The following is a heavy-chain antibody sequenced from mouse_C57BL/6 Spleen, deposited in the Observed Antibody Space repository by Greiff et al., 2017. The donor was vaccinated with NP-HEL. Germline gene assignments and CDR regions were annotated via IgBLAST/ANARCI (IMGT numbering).Heavy chain of an antibody. J-gene: IGHJ4*01. CDR2: IDPSDSYT. V-gene: IGHV1-50*01. CDR3: ARRGYGKGAMDY. Sequence: QVQLQQPGAELVKPGASVKLSCKASGYTFTSYWMQWVKQRPGQGLEWIGEIDPSDSYTNYNQKFKGKATLTVDTSSSTAYMQLSSLTSEDSAVYYCARRGYGKGAMDYWGQGTSVTVSS. CDR1: GYTFTSYW. D-gene: IGHD1-1*01.